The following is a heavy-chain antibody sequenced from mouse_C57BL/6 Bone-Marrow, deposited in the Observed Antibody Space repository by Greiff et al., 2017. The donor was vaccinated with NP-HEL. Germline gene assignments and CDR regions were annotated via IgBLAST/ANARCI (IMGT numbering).Heavy chain of an antibody. D-gene: IGHD1-1*01. Sequence: VQVVESGAELAKPGASVKLSCKASGYTFTSYWMHWVKQRPGQGLEWIGYINPSSGYTKYNQKFKDKATLTADKSSSTAYMQLSSLTYEDSAVYYCARFKYYGSSYGDYWGQGTSVTVSS. V-gene: IGHV1-7*01. CDR3: ARFKYYGSSYGDY. CDR1: GYTFTSYW. CDR2: INPSSGYT. J-gene: IGHJ4*01.